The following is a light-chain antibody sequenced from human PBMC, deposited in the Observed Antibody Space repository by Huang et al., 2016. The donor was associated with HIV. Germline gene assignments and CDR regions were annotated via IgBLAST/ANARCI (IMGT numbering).Light chain of an antibody. V-gene: IGKV1-12*01. J-gene: IGKJ4*01. CDR3: QQAVSFPLT. CDR1: QDINRW. Sequence: DIQMTQSPSSVSASVGDRISFTCRASQDINRWLAWYQQKPGKAPKLLIYTSSTLQGGVPSRFSCRLSGTCFTLTINNLQPEDFATYFCQQAVSFPLTFGGGTKVEIK. CDR2: TSS.